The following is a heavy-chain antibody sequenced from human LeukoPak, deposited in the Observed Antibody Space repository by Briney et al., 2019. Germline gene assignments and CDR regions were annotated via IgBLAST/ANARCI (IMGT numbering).Heavy chain of an antibody. CDR3: ASCIAAAGPLDY. CDR2: ISYDGSNK. J-gene: IGHJ4*02. Sequence: PGGSLRLSCAASGFTFSSYAMHWVRQAPGKGLEWAAVISYDGSNKCYADSVKGRFTISRDNSKNTLYLQMNSLRAEDTAVYYCASCIAAAGPLDYWGQGTLVTVSS. CDR1: GFTFSSYA. D-gene: IGHD6-13*01. V-gene: IGHV3-30-3*01.